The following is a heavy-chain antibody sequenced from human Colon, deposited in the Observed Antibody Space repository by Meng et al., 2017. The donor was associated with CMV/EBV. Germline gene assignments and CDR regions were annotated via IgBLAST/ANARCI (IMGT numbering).Heavy chain of an antibody. CDR1: GYTFTNYD. CDR3: SRDGPWGYGGSDY. V-gene: IGHV1-46*01. Sequence: QVQLVQCGAEVKKPGASGKVSGKASGYTFTNYDFHWVRQAPGQGLEWMGVISCNSGDTAYAQKFQGRFTMTRDTSTRTAYMELSSLRSEDTAVYYCSRDGPWGYGGSDYWGQGTLVTVSS. CDR2: ISCNSGDT. D-gene: IGHD7-27*01. J-gene: IGHJ4*02.